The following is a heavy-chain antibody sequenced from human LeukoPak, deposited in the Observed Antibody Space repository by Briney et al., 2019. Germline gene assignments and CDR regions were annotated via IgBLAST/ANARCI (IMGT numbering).Heavy chain of an antibody. CDR1: GYTLTNYN. Sequence: ASVKVSCKASGYTLTNYNISWVRQSPGQGLEWMGWINTYKGDTLYAQKLQGRVTMTADTSTNTAYMELRSLRFDDTAVYYCAREFGHCYGDNCFYFFDTWGQGFRVTVSS. D-gene: IGHD4-23*01. V-gene: IGHV1-18*01. CDR2: INTYKGDT. CDR3: AREFGHCYGDNCFYFFDT. J-gene: IGHJ4*02.